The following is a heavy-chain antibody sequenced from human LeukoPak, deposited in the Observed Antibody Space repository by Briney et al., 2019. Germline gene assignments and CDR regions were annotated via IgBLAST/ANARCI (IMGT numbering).Heavy chain of an antibody. CDR3: ARHYRYSSSPGDLRY. V-gene: IGHV4-34*01. J-gene: IGHJ4*02. CDR1: GGSFSGYY. D-gene: IGHD6-13*01. CDR2: INHSGST. Sequence: SETLSLTCAVYGGSFSGYYWSWIRQPPGKGLEWIGEINHSGSTNYNPSLKNRVTISVDTSKNQFSLTLSSVTASDTPVYYCARHYRYSSSPGDLRYWGQGTLVTVSS.